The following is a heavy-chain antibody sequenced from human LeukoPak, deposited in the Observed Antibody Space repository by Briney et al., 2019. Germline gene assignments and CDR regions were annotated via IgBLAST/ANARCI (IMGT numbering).Heavy chain of an antibody. D-gene: IGHD1-26*01. V-gene: IGHV4-4*02. CDR1: GGSIDITNY. CDR3: TREDRPYCPFAY. J-gene: IGHJ4*02. Sequence: PSGTLSLTCGVSGGSIDITNYWSWVRQAPGKGLEWIGEIAHDGTTNYNPSLRSRVAMSFDRANNQFSLSLTSVTAADTADYYCTREDRPYCPFAYWGQGVLVTVSS. CDR2: IAHDGTT.